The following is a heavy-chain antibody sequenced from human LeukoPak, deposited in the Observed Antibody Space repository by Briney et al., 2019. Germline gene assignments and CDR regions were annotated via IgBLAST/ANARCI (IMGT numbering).Heavy chain of an antibody. CDR3: ARLGYSSDWYKIDQ. V-gene: IGHV4-59*08. CDR1: GGSISSYH. D-gene: IGHD6-19*01. J-gene: IGHJ5*02. Sequence: PSETLSLTCTVPGGSISSYHWSWIRQPPGKGLEWIGYIHSSGSTNYNPSLESRLTSSGDTSKNEFSLRLSSVTAADTAVYDCARLGYSSDWYKIDQWGQGTLVTVSS. CDR2: IHSSGST.